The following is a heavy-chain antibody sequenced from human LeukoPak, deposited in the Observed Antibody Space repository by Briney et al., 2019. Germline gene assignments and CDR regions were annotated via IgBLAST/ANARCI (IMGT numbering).Heavy chain of an antibody. CDR1: GFTFTDHY. Sequence: ASVKVSCKSPGFTFTDHYIHWVRQGPGQGLEWMGYIGPHSTFTSSPQEFQGRVTMTRDASMSTAYMELTRLTSDDTAVYYCAREGNGLLSKDFDYWGQGTLVTVSS. V-gene: IGHV1-2*02. D-gene: IGHD2/OR15-2a*01. J-gene: IGHJ4*02. CDR3: AREGNGLLSKDFDY. CDR2: IGPHSTFT.